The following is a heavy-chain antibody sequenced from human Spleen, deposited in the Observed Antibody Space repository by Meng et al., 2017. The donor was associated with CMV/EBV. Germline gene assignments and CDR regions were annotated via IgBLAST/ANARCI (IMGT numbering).Heavy chain of an antibody. CDR3: AGGIAARLFDY. CDR2: IYSGGNT. CDR1: GFTVSSNY. Sequence: GESLKISCAASGFTVSSNYMSWVRQAPGKGLEWVSVIYSGGNTYYADSVKGRFTISRDNSKNTLYLQMNSLRAEDTAVYYCAGGIAARLFDYWGQGTLVTVSS. J-gene: IGHJ4*02. V-gene: IGHV3-53*01. D-gene: IGHD6-6*01.